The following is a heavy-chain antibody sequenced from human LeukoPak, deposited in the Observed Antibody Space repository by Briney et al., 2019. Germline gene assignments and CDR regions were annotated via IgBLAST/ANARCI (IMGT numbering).Heavy chain of an antibody. CDR3: ARDIGGSYTAIDY. V-gene: IGHV3-48*04. D-gene: IGHD1-26*01. J-gene: IGHJ4*02. CDR1: GFTSSTYS. CDR2: ISSSSSII. Sequence: GGSLRPSCAASGFTSSTYSMNWVRQAPGKGLEWVSFISSSSSIINYVDSVRGRFTISRDNAKNSLYLQMNSLRAEDTAVYYCARDIGGSYTAIDYWGQGTLVTVSS.